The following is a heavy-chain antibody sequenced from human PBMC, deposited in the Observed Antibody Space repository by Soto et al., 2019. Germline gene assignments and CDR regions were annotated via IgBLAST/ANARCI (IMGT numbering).Heavy chain of an antibody. V-gene: IGHV1-18*01. Sequence: QVHLVQSGAEVKKPGASVKVSCKGSGYGFTTYGITWVRQAPGQRLEWMAWISAHNGHTNYAQKLQGRVTVTRDTSTSTAYMELRSLRSDDTAVYYCARVRYGDYWGPGALVSVSS. D-gene: IGHD1-1*01. J-gene: IGHJ4*02. CDR3: ARVRYGDY. CDR2: ISAHNGHT. CDR1: GYGFTTYG.